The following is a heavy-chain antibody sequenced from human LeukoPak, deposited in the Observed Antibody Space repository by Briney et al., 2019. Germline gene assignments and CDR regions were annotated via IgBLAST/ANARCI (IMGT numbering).Heavy chain of an antibody. CDR1: GGSISSGGYY. J-gene: IGHJ4*02. Sequence: SETLSLTCTVSGGSISSGGYYWSWIRQHPGKGLEWIGYIFYSGNTYYNPSLKSRVTISVDTSKNQFSLRLSSVTAADTAVYYCARSSGYWNFDYWGQGSLVPVSS. CDR2: IFYSGNT. D-gene: IGHD3-22*01. V-gene: IGHV4-31*03. CDR3: ARSSGYWNFDY.